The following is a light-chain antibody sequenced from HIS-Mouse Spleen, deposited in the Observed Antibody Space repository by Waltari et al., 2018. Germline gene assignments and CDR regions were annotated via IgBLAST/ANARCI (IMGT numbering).Light chain of an antibody. CDR3: CSYAGSYTGV. CDR2: DVS. V-gene: IGLV2-11*01. Sequence: QSALTQPRSVSGSPGQSVPIPCTGTSSDVGGYNYVPWYQQHPGKAPKLMIYDVSKRPSGVPDRFSGSKSGNTASLTISGLQAEDEADYYCCSYAGSYTGVFGTGTKVTVL. J-gene: IGLJ1*01. CDR1: SSDVGGYNY.